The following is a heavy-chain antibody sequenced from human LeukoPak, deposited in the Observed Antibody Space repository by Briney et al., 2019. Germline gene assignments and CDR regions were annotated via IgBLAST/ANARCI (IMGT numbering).Heavy chain of an antibody. Sequence: GGSLRLSCAASGFTFSNYWMTWVRQAPGKGLEWVAHINQDGSEEHYMDSVKDRFTISRDNANKSLSLQMNSLRAEDTAVYYCVRDGGVSGYDLLDYWGKGTLVTVPS. CDR3: VRDGGVSGYDLLDY. V-gene: IGHV3-7*01. CDR2: INQDGSEE. CDR1: GFTFSNYW. J-gene: IGHJ4*02. D-gene: IGHD5-12*01.